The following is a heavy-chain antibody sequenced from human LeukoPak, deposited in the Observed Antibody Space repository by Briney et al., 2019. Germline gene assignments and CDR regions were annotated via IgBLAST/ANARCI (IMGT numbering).Heavy chain of an antibody. V-gene: IGHV3-30-3*01. CDR2: ISYDGSNK. CDR3: AKEYMDTAVDDAFDI. CDR1: GFTFSSYA. J-gene: IGHJ3*02. D-gene: IGHD5-18*01. Sequence: PGRSLRLSCAASGFTFSSYAMHWVRQAPGKGLEWVAVISYDGSNKYYADSVKGRFTISRDNSKNTLYLQMSSLRAEDTAVYYCAKEYMDTAVDDAFDIWGQGTMVTVSS.